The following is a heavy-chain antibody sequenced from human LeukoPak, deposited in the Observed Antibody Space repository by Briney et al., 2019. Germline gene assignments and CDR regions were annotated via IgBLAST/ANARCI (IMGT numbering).Heavy chain of an antibody. V-gene: IGHV1-18*04. CDR1: GYTFTSYY. J-gene: IGHJ4*02. Sequence: ASVKVSCKASGYTFTSYYMHWVRQAPGQGLEWMGWISAYNGNTDYAQKVQGRVTMTRDTSTSTAYMELMSLRSDDTAVYYCARDVALGSGSPHCFDYWGQGTLVTVSS. CDR2: ISAYNGNT. CDR3: ARDVALGSGSPHCFDY. D-gene: IGHD3-10*01.